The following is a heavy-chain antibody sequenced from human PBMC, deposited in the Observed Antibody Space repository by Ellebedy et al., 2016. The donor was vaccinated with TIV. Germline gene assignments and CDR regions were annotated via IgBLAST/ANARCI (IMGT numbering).Heavy chain of an antibody. V-gene: IGHV1-46*01. Sequence: ASVKVSCKASGYTFTSYFLYWVRQAPGQGLEWMGIINPTSGSSNYAQKFQGRVTMTRDTSTRTVYMELSSLRSEDTAVYYCARGDNYYHDSTGYYYTYWGQGTLVTVSS. CDR1: GYTFTSYF. CDR3: ARGDNYYHDSTGYYYTY. D-gene: IGHD3-22*01. CDR2: INPTSGSS. J-gene: IGHJ4*02.